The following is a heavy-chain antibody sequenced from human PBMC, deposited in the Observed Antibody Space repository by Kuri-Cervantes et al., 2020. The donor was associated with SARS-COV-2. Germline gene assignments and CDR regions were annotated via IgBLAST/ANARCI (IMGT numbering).Heavy chain of an antibody. CDR2: IYYSGST. CDR3: ARDAGSIAMAGHAPWAFDI. CDR1: GGSISSGDYY. V-gene: IGHV4-30-4*02. J-gene: IGHJ3*02. D-gene: IGHD6-19*01. Sequence: SETLSLTCTVSGGSISSGDYYWSWIRQPPGKGLEWIGYIYYSGSTYYNPSLKSRITISVDTSKNQFSLKLSSVTAADTAVYYCARDAGSIAMAGHAPWAFDIWGQGTMVTVSS.